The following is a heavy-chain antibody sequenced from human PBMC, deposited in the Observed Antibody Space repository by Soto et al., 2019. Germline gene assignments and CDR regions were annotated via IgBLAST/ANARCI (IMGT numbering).Heavy chain of an antibody. CDR1: GGTFSSYT. CDR2: IIPILGIA. D-gene: IGHD2-2*01. V-gene: IGHV1-69*04. CDR3: ARESNCISTSCYYDY. J-gene: IGHJ4*02. Sequence: GASVKVSCKASGGTFSSYTISWVRQALGQGLEWMGRIIPILGIANYAQKFQGRVTITADKSTSTAYMELSSLRSEDTAVYYCARESNCISTSCYYDYWGQGTLVTVSS.